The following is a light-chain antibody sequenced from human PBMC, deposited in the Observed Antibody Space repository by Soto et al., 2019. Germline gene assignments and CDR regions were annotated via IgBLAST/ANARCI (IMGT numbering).Light chain of an antibody. CDR3: QQRFSWPPT. J-gene: IGKJ4*01. Sequence: EIGLTQSPATLSLSPGDRATLSCRASQSVSRYLAWYQQKPGQAPRLLIHDTSTRATGVPDTFSGSGSGTEFTLTISSLEPEDSGMYDCQQRFSWPPTFGGGTHVEIK. CDR2: DTS. CDR1: QSVSRY. V-gene: IGKV3-11*01.